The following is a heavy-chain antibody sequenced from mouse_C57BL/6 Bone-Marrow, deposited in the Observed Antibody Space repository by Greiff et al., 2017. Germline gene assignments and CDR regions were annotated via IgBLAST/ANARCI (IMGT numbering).Heavy chain of an antibody. J-gene: IGHJ1*03. V-gene: IGHV5-6*02. CDR2: ISSGGSYT. CDR3: ARQFYWYFDV. CDR1: GFTFSSYG. Sequence: DVMLVESGGDLVKPGGSLKLSCAASGFTFSSYGMSWVRQTPDKRLEWVATISSGGSYTYYPDSVKGRFTFSRDNAKNTLYLQMSSLKSEDTAMYYCARQFYWYFDVWGTGTTVTVSS.